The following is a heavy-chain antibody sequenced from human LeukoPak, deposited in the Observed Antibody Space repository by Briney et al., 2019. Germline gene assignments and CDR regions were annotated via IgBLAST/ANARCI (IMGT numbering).Heavy chain of an antibody. J-gene: IGHJ4*02. CDR2: IYPRDSDT. V-gene: IGHV5-51*01. D-gene: IGHD1-14*01. CDR1: GYIFTRYW. Sequence: GESLKISCKGLGYIFTRYWIGWVRQMPGKGLECMGIIYPRDSDTRYSPSFQGHVTISADKSSNTAYLQWSSLKASDTAIYYCAGLGPGRVTVCISCFDSWGQGTLVTVSS. CDR3: AGLGPGRVTVCISCFDS.